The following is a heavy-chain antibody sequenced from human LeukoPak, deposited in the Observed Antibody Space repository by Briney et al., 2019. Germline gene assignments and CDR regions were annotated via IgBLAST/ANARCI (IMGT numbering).Heavy chain of an antibody. CDR2: IYSGGRT. CDR3: ARGRGSGSYPFDY. Sequence: VGSLRLSCAASGFTVSSNYMSWVRQAPGKGLEWVSVIYSGGRTYYADSVKGRFTISRDNSKNTLYLQMNSLRAEDTAVYYCARGRGSGSYPFDYWGQGTLVTVSS. J-gene: IGHJ4*02. CDR1: GFTVSSNY. V-gene: IGHV3-53*01. D-gene: IGHD3-10*01.